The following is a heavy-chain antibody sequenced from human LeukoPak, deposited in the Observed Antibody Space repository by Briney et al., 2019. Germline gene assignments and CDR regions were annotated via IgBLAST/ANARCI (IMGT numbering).Heavy chain of an antibody. Sequence: PGGSLRLSCAASGFTFSAYSMNWVRQAPGKGLEWISFIRHDSSDIYDADSVKGRFTFSRDNGKNSVYLQMNSLRAEDTAVYYCAREIYAYTDYWGQGTLVTVSS. V-gene: IGHV3-48*01. CDR2: IRHDSSDI. D-gene: IGHD3-16*01. CDR1: GFTFSAYS. CDR3: AREIYAYTDY. J-gene: IGHJ4*02.